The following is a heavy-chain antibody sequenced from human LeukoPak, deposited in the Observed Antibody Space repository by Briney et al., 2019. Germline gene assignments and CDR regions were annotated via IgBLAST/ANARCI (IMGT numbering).Heavy chain of an antibody. Sequence: ASVKVSCKTSGYSFNDYYLHWVRQAPGQGLEWMGWINPNSGRTNSAPKFQGRVTLTTDTSITTAYMELTSLISGDTALYYCARDSSDVLTGYYHFWGQGTLVTVSS. V-gene: IGHV1-2*02. J-gene: IGHJ4*02. CDR2: INPNSGRT. D-gene: IGHD3-9*01. CDR1: GYSFNDYY. CDR3: ARDSSDVLTGYYHF.